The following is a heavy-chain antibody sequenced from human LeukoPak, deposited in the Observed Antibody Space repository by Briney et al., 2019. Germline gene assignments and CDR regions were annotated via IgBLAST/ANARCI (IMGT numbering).Heavy chain of an antibody. D-gene: IGHD4-23*01. CDR2: IHYSGST. V-gene: IGHV4-59*01. CDR3: ARQDGGNTWFDP. CDR1: GGSITSSY. Sequence: SETLSLTCTVSGGSITSSYWNWIRQPPGKGLEWIWYIHYSGSTKYNPSLKSRVTISVDPSKIQFSLNLSSVTAADTGVYYCARQDGGNTWFDPWGQGTLVTVSS. J-gene: IGHJ5*02.